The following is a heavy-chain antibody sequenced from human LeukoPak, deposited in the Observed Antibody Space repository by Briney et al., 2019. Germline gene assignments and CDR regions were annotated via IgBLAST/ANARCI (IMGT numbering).Heavy chain of an antibody. D-gene: IGHD2-21*01. V-gene: IGHV4-59*01. CDR3: ARTAYMVLPFDY. CDR2: IYYSGST. J-gene: IGHJ4*02. Sequence: SETLSLTCTVSGGSISSYYWSWIRQPPGKGLEWIGYIYYSGSTNYNPSLKSRVTISVDTSKSQFSLKLSSVTAADTAVYYCARTAYMVLPFDYWGQGTLVTVSS. CDR1: GGSISSYY.